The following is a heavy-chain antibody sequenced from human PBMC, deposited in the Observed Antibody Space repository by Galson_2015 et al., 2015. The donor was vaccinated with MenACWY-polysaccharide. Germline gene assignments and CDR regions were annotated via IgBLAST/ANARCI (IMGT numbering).Heavy chain of an antibody. CDR1: GFTFSSYW. Sequence: SLRLSCAASGFTFSSYWMHWVRQAPGKGLVWVSRTNGDGGATDYADSVKGRFTISRDNAKNTLYLQMNSLRAEDTAVYYCARAGAKYCRGGNCLFNWFDPWGQGTLVTVSS. J-gene: IGHJ5*02. CDR3: ARAGAKYCRGGNCLFNWFDP. D-gene: IGHD2-15*01. V-gene: IGHV3-74*01. CDR2: TNGDGGAT.